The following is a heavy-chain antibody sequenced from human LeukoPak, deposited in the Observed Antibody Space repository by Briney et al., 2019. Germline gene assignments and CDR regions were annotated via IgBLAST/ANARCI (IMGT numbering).Heavy chain of an antibody. Sequence: GGSLRLSCAASGFTFSSYSMNWVRQAPGKGLEWVSSISSSSSYIYYEDSVKGRFTVSSDNSKNTLYLQMNSLRAEDAAVYYCAKDPYHDSSGPCLLAWGQGTLVTVSS. CDR3: AKDPYHDSSGPCLLA. CDR2: ISSSSSYI. J-gene: IGHJ5*02. V-gene: IGHV3-21*04. D-gene: IGHD3-22*01. CDR1: GFTFSSYS.